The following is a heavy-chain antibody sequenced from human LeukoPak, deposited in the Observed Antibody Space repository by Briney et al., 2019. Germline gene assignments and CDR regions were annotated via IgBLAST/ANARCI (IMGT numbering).Heavy chain of an antibody. V-gene: IGHV3-7*03. CDR3: ARDPYYYGSGSYYNPDLLLGFDY. J-gene: IGHJ4*02. D-gene: IGHD3-10*01. CDR1: VFTFSSYW. Sequence: PGGSLRLSCAASVFTFSSYWMSWVRQAPGKGLEWVANIKQEGSEKYYVDSVKGRFTISRDNAKNSLYLQINSLRAEDTAVYYCARDPYYYGSGSYYNPDLLLGFDYWGQGTLVTVYS. CDR2: IKQEGSEK.